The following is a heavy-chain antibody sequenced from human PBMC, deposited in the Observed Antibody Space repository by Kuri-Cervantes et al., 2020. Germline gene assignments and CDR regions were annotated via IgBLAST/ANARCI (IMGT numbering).Heavy chain of an antibody. CDR3: ARAELGYCSGGSCYSGAFDI. V-gene: IGHV3-48*01. Sequence: GESLKISCAASGFTFSNYWMSWVRQAPGKGLEWVAYISSSGSIISYTDSVKGRFTISRDNAKNSLYLQMNSLRAEDTAVYYCARAELGYCSGGSCYSGAFDIWGQGTMVTVSS. CDR2: ISSSGSII. CDR1: GFTFSNYW. D-gene: IGHD2-15*01. J-gene: IGHJ3*02.